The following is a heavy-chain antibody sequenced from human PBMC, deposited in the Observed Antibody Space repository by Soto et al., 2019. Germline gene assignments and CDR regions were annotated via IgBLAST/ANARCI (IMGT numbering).Heavy chain of an antibody. CDR1: GFIFSNYA. V-gene: IGHV3-33*01. Sequence: QVQLVESGGGVVQPGRSLRLSCAASGFIFSNYAMHWVRQAPGQGLEWVALIWSDGSYENYAESVKGRFTISRDNSKNTLYVQMNSLRLEDTAVYFGARGTGSGSFLIDYWGQGTLVTVSS. D-gene: IGHD3-10*01. J-gene: IGHJ4*02. CDR2: IWSDGSYE. CDR3: ARGTGSGSFLIDY.